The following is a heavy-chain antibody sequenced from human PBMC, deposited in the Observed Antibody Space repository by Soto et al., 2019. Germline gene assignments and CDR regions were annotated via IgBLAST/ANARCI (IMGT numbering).Heavy chain of an antibody. CDR2: INPNSGGT. D-gene: IGHD4-17*01. CDR1: GYTFTGYY. Sequence: GASVKVSCKASGYTFTGYYMHWVRQAPGQGLEWMGWINPNSGGTNYAQKFQGWVTMTRDTSISTAYMELSRLRSDDTAVYYCARVIFATVTDDAFDIWGQGTMVTVSS. V-gene: IGHV1-2*04. J-gene: IGHJ3*02. CDR3: ARVIFATVTDDAFDI.